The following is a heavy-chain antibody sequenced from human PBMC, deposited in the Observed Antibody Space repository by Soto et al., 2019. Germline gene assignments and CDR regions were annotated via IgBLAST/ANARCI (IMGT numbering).Heavy chain of an antibody. V-gene: IGHV4-34*01. CDR1: GGSFSGYY. Sequence: SETLSLTCAVYGGSFSGYYWSWIRQPPGKGLEWIGEINHSGSTNYNPSLKSRVNISVDTSKNQFSLKMSSVTAADTAVYYCARVRGYRYYYGMDVWGQGTTVTVSS. CDR3: ARVRGYRYYYGMDV. D-gene: IGHD3-10*01. J-gene: IGHJ6*02. CDR2: INHSGST.